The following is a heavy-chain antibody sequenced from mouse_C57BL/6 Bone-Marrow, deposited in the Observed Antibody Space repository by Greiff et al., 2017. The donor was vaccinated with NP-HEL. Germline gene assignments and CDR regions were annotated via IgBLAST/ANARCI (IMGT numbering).Heavy chain of an antibody. V-gene: IGHV1-58*01. CDR2: IHIGNGYT. CDR3: ASPYLLLDWYFDV. Sequence: VQLQQSGAELVRPGSSVKMSCKTSGYTFTSYGINWVKQRPGQGLEWIGYIHIGNGYTEYNEKFKGKATLTSDTSSSTAYMQLSSLTSEDSAIYFCASPYLLLDWYFDVWGTGTTVTVSS. J-gene: IGHJ1*03. CDR1: GYTFTSYG. D-gene: IGHD2-1*01.